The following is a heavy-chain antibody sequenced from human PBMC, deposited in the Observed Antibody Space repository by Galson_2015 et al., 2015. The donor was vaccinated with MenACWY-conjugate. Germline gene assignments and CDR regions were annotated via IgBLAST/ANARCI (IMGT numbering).Heavy chain of an antibody. Sequence: SVKVSCKASGGTFSNYGISWVRQAPGQGLEWMGGIIPMFGTANPAQKFQGRVTITADESTSTAYMELSSLTFEDTAVYYCARDRRRERDYYYHGMDVRGQGTTVTVSS. V-gene: IGHV1-69*13. CDR2: IIPMFGTA. CDR3: ARDRRRERDYYYHGMDV. J-gene: IGHJ6*02. CDR1: GGTFSNYG.